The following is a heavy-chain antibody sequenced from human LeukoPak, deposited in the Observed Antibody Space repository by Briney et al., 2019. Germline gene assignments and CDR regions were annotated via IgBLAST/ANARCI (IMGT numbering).Heavy chain of an antibody. CDR3: ARVQLPGYSSGWYRWFDP. J-gene: IGHJ5*02. D-gene: IGHD6-19*01. CDR1: GYTFTSYY. V-gene: IGHV1-46*01. CDR2: INPSGGST. Sequence: ASVKVSCKAPGYTFTSYYMHWVRQAPGQGLEWMGIINPSGGSTSYAQKFQGRVTMTRDTSTSTVYMELSSLRSEDTAVYYCARVQLPGYSSGWYRWFDPWGQGTLVTVSS.